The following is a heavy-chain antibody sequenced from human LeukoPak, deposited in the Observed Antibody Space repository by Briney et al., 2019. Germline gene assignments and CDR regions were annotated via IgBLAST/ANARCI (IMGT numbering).Heavy chain of an antibody. CDR3: ARGLDYDSTEFDY. V-gene: IGHV1-8*03. Sequence: YAQKFQGRVTITRNTSISTAYMELSSLRSEDTAVYYCARGLDYDSTEFDYWGQGTLVTVSS. J-gene: IGHJ4*02. D-gene: IGHD3-22*01.